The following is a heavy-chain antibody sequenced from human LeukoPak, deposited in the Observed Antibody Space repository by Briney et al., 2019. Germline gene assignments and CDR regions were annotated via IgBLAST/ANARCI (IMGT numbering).Heavy chain of an antibody. D-gene: IGHD3-22*01. V-gene: IGHV3-21*01. J-gene: IGHJ4*02. CDR2: ISHSSSYI. CDR1: GFTFSSYS. Sequence: GGSLRLSCAASGFTFSSYSMNWVRQAPGKGLEWVSSISHSSSYIYYADSVKGRFTISRDNAKNSLYLQMNSLRAEDTAVYYCARDQSITMIAGYWGQGTLVTVSS. CDR3: ARDQSITMIAGY.